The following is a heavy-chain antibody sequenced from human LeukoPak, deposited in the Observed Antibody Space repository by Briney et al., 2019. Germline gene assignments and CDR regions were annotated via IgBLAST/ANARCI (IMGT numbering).Heavy chain of an antibody. CDR3: AKDFTPFYCSGGSCYSEDC. J-gene: IGHJ4*02. V-gene: IGHV3-23*01. CDR2: ISGSGGTT. Sequence: GGSLRLSCAASGFTFSSYAMSWVRQAPGKGLEWVSAISGSGGTTYYADSVKGRFIISRDNSKNALYLQMNSLRAEDTAVYYCAKDFTPFYCSGGSCYSEDCWGQGTLVTVSS. D-gene: IGHD2-15*01. CDR1: GFTFSSYA.